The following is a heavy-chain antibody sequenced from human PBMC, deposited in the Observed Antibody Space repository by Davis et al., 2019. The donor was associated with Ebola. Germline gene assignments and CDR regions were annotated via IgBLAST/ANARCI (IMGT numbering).Heavy chain of an antibody. CDR2: IWDDGSNK. V-gene: IGHV3-33*01. Sequence: GESLKISCAASGFTLSGYDMNWVRQAPGKGLQWGAVIWDDGSNKYYADSVKGRFTISRDNSKNTLYLQMNSLRAEDTAVYYCATTPQYSSGQNKPFDYWGQGTLVTVSS. CDR3: ATTPQYSSGQNKPFDY. CDR1: GFTLSGYD. D-gene: IGHD6-19*01. J-gene: IGHJ4*02.